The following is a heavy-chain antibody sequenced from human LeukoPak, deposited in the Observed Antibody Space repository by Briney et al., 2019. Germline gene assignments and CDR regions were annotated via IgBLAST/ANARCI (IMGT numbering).Heavy chain of an antibody. Sequence: SETLSLTCAVYGGSFSGYYWSWIRQPPGKGLEWIGEINHSGSTNYNPSLKSRVTISVDTSKNQFSLKLSSVTAADTAVYYCARGRDLVVVPAAATFGFDYWGQGTLVTVSS. CDR3: ARGRDLVVVPAAATFGFDY. CDR2: INHSGST. D-gene: IGHD2-2*01. V-gene: IGHV4-34*01. J-gene: IGHJ4*02. CDR1: GGSFSGYY.